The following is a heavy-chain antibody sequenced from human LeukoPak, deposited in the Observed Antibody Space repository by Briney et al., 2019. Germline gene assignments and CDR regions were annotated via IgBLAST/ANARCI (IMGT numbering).Heavy chain of an antibody. V-gene: IGHV1-2*02. CDR2: INPNSGGT. CDR1: GYTFTGYY. Sequence: ASVKVSCKASGYTFTGYYMHWVRQAPGQGLEWMGWINPNSGGTNYAQKFQGRVTMTRDTSISTAYMELSRLRSDDTAVYYCARGTDYYDSSGNYTDYWGQGTLVTVSS. D-gene: IGHD3-22*01. CDR3: ARGTDYYDSSGNYTDY. J-gene: IGHJ4*02.